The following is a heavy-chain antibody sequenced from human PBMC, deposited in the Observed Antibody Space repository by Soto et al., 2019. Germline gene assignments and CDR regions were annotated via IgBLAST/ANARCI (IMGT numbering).Heavy chain of an antibody. J-gene: IGHJ4*02. V-gene: IGHV4-34*01. D-gene: IGHD3-10*01. Sequence: QVHLQQWGAGLLKPSETLSLTCAVNGGAFNGYYWTWIRQSPGKGLQWIGEINHSGTVDYNPSLKSRVTFSIDTSKKQFSLTLTSVTAADTAVYYCARAGAALVRGSIXXXDXWGQXTLVTV. CDR3: ARAGAALVRGSIXXXDX. CDR1: GGAFNGYY. CDR2: INHSGTV.